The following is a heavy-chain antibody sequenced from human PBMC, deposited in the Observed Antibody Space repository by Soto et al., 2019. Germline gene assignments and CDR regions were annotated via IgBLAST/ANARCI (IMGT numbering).Heavy chain of an antibody. CDR2: ISSSGSTI. J-gene: IGHJ4*02. V-gene: IGHV3-11*01. D-gene: IGHD2-15*01. Sequence: QVQLVESGGGLVKPGGSLRLSCAASGFTFSDYYMSWIRQAPGKGLEWVSYISSSGSTIYYADSVKGRFTISRDNAKNSLYLQRNSLRAEDPAVYYCAIPPHEVAATVPVDYWGQGTLVTVSS. CDR3: AIPPHEVAATVPVDY. CDR1: GFTFSDYY.